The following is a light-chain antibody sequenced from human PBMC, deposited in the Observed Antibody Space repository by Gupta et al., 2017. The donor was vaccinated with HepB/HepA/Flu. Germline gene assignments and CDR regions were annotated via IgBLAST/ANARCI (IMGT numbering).Light chain of an antibody. CDR3: CSYTANYVV. CDR2: DVS. CDR1: SSDVGGYNY. Sequence: QFTLTQPRSVSRSPGQSVSISCTGISSDVGGYNYISWYQQHPGKGPRLMIYDVSKRPSGGPDRLSGSKSCNTASLTISGCKDDDEGDDYCCSYTANYVVFGGGTKLTVL. J-gene: IGLJ2*01. V-gene: IGLV2-11*01.